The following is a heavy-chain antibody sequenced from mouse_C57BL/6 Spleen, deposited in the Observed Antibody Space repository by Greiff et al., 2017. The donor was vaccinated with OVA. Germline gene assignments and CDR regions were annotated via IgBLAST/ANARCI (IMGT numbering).Heavy chain of an antibody. CDR2: IDPSDSYP. V-gene: IGHV1-50*01. Sequence: QVQLQQPGAELVKPGASVKLSCKASGYTFTSYWMQWVKQRPGQGLEWIGEIDPSDSYPNYNQKFKGKATLTVDTSSSTAYMQLSSLTSEDSAVYYCARRGKITTVVDYWGQGTTLTVSS. J-gene: IGHJ2*01. CDR1: GYTFTSYW. CDR3: ARRGKITTVVDY. D-gene: IGHD1-1*01.